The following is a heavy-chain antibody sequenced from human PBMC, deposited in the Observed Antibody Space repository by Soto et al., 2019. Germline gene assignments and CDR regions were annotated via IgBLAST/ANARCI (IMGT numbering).Heavy chain of an antibody. Sequence: GGSLRLSCAASGFTFSSYDMHWVRQATGKGLEWVSAIGTAGDTYYPGSVKGRFTISRENAKNSLYLQMNSLRAEDTAVYYCARAPRGDYVWGSYRPVPFDYWGQGTLVTVSS. CDR1: GFTFSSYD. CDR2: IGTAGDT. J-gene: IGHJ4*02. D-gene: IGHD3-16*02. V-gene: IGHV3-13*01. CDR3: ARAPRGDYVWGSYRPVPFDY.